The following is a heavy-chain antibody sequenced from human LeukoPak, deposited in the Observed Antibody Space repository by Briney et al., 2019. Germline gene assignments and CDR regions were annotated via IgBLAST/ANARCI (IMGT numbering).Heavy chain of an antibody. CDR1: GYTFTGYY. J-gene: IGHJ6*02. D-gene: IGHD4-4*01. CDR2: INPNSGGT. Sequence: GASVKVSCKASGYTFTGYYMHCVRQAPGQGLEWMGWINPNSGGTHYAQKFQGRVTMTRDTSISTAYMELSRLRSDDTAVYYCARGDSNHAYYYYGMDVWGQGTTVTVSS. V-gene: IGHV1-2*02. CDR3: ARGDSNHAYYYYGMDV.